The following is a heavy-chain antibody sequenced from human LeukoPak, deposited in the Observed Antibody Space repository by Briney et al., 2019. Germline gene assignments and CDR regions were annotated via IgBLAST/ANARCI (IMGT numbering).Heavy chain of an antibody. V-gene: IGHV4-31*03. J-gene: IGHJ4*02. CDR2: NYYSGST. Sequence: SETLSLTCTVSGVSISSGGYYWSWIREHPGKGLEWIGYNYYSGSTYYNPSLNNRVTISADTSMNQFSLRLSPVTAADTAVYFCVRDTGNFEIDYWGQGTLVTVSS. CDR1: GVSISSGGYY. CDR3: VRDTGNFEIDY. D-gene: IGHD1-7*01.